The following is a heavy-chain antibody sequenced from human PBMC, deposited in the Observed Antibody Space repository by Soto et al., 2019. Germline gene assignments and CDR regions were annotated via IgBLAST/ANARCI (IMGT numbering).Heavy chain of an antibody. CDR1: GGSISSYY. Sequence: SETLSLTCTVSGGSISSYYWSWIRQPPGKGLEWIGYIYYSGSTNYNPSLKSRVTISVDTSKNQFSLKLSSVTAADTAVYYCARDQRRYEITNYGMDVWGQGTTVTV. CDR3: ARDQRRYEITNYGMDV. J-gene: IGHJ6*02. D-gene: IGHD1-20*01. CDR2: IYYSGST. V-gene: IGHV4-59*12.